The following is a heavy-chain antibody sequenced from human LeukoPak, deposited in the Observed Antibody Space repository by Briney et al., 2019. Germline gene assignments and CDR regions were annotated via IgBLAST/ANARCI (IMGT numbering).Heavy chain of an antibody. CDR3: ARDTRSYDSSGYYFFDF. Sequence: SETLSLTCTVSGASIRSYYWNWLRQPPGKGLERIGYINYSGSTNFNPSLKSRATISMDTSKHHFSLKLSSVTAADTAVYYCARDTRSYDSSGYYFFDFWGQGTLVTVSS. D-gene: IGHD3-22*01. J-gene: IGHJ4*02. V-gene: IGHV4-59*01. CDR1: GASIRSYY. CDR2: INYSGST.